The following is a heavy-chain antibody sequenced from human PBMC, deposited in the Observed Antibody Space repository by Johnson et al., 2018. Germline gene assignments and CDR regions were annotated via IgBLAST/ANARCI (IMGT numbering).Heavy chain of an antibody. Sequence: QVQLQESGPGLVKPSQTXSLTCTVSGGSINSVGYYWSWIRQPAGKGLEWIGRIYSSGSTNYDTSLKSRVTISLDTPENQFSLKLNSVTAADTAVYYCARVGYNYASDTFDIWGQGTMVTVSS. CDR1: GGSINSVGYY. CDR3: ARVGYNYASDTFDI. J-gene: IGHJ3*02. D-gene: IGHD5-18*01. CDR2: IYSSGST. V-gene: IGHV4-61*02.